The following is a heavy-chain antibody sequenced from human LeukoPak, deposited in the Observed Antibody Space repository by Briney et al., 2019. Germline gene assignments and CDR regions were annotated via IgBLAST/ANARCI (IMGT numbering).Heavy chain of an antibody. V-gene: IGHV3-33*01. J-gene: IGHJ5*02. CDR1: GFTFSSYG. CDR2: IGYDGSNK. D-gene: IGHD4-17*01. CDR3: ARESGDYGDLRVYNWFDH. Sequence: GRSLRLSCAASGFTFSSYGMHWVRQAPGKGLEWVAVIGYDGSNKYYADSVKGRFTISRDNSKNTLYLQMNSLRAEDTAVYYCARESGDYGDLRVYNWFDHWGQGTLVTVSS.